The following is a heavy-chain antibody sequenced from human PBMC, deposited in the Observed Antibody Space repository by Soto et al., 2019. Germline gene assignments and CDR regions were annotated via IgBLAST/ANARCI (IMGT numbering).Heavy chain of an antibody. D-gene: IGHD4-17*01. Sequence: PSETLSLTCAVNGGSFTCYYGAWIRQSPGKGLEWIGEISHSGRTKYNPSLKSRVTISVDTSKNQFSLKLSSVTAADTAVYYCARRYGASFDYWGQGTLVTVSS. J-gene: IGHJ4*02. CDR1: GGSFTCYY. CDR2: ISHSGRT. CDR3: ARRYGASFDY. V-gene: IGHV4-34*01.